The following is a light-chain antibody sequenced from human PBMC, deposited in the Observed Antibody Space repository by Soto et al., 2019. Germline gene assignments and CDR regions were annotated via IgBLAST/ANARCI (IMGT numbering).Light chain of an antibody. J-gene: IGLJ1*01. Sequence: QSVLTQPASVSGSPGQSITISCTGTSSDVGGYNRVSWYQQYPGKAPKLMIYDVTIRPSGVSNRFSGSKSGNTASLTISGLQAEDEAEYYCSSYTTSSTLEGVFGTGTKLTVL. V-gene: IGLV2-14*01. CDR1: SSDVGGYNR. CDR2: DVT. CDR3: SSYTTSSTLEGV.